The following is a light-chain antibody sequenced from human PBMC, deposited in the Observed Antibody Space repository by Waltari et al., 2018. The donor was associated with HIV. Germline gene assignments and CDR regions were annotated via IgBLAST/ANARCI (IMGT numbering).Light chain of an antibody. CDR2: MLS. CDR3: SSYSTITSLYV. V-gene: IGLV2-14*01. CDR1: VVDGGREIY. J-gene: IGLJ1*01. Sequence: QSALAQPASVSGSPGQSITISCAGAVVDGGREIYVSWYQQHPARAPRLIIYMLSKRPSGVSVRFSGSSSRMSATLTISGLQSDDEAHYNCSSYSTITSLYVFGTGTRVTVL.